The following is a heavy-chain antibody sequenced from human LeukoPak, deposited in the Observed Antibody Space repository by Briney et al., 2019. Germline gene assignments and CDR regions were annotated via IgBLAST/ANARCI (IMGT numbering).Heavy chain of an antibody. D-gene: IGHD6-19*01. V-gene: IGHV3-30*02. CDR2: IRYDGSNK. Sequence: GGSLRLSCAASGFTFSSYGMHWVRQAPGKGLEWVAFIRYDGSNKYYADSVKGRFTISRDNSKNTLYLQMNSLRAEDTAVYYCATVSGYSSGWYSGERRQDYWGQGTLVTVSS. J-gene: IGHJ4*02. CDR1: GFTFSSYG. CDR3: ATVSGYSSGWYSGERRQDY.